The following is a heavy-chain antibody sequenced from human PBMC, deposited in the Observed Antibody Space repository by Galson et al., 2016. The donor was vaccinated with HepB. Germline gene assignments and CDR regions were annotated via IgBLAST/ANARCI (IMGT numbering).Heavy chain of an antibody. CDR1: GFTFSGYA. CDR3: AKQRGGAMGNYCFDY. Sequence: SLRLSCAASGFTFSGYAMSWVRQAPGKGLQWISLIHNDGETTHYADSVKGRFTVSRDNSKNTLYLQMNSLRAEDTAVYYCAKQRGGAMGNYCFDYWGQGTLVTVSS. D-gene: IGHD5-18*01. V-gene: IGHV3-23*01. J-gene: IGHJ4*02. CDR2: IHNDGETT.